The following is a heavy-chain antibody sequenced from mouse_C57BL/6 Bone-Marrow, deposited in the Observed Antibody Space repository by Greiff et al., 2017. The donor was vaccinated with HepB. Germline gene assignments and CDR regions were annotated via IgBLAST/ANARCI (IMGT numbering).Heavy chain of an antibody. Sequence: VQLQQSGAELVKPGASVKISCRASGYAFSSYWMNWVKQRPGKGLEWIGQIYPGDGDTNYNGKFKGKATLTADKSSSTAYMQLSSLTSEDSAVYFCAISTMSTTRWYFDVWGTGTTVTVSS. V-gene: IGHV1-80*01. CDR3: AISTMSTTRWYFDV. D-gene: IGHD2-4*01. CDR2: IYPGDGDT. J-gene: IGHJ1*03. CDR1: GYAFSSYW.